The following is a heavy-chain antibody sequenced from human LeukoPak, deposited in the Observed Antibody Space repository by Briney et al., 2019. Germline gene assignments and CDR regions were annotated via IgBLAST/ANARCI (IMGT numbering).Heavy chain of an antibody. CDR1: GDSVSSNSAA. CDR2: TYYRSKWYN. D-gene: IGHD6-25*01. CDR3: ARSLVYSSARGLDY. Sequence: SQTLSLTCAISGDSVSSNSAAWNWIRQSPSRGLEWLGRTYYRSKWYNDYAVSVKSRITINPDTSKNQLFLQLNSVTPEDTAVYYCARSLVYSSARGLDYWGQGTLVTVSS. V-gene: IGHV6-1*01. J-gene: IGHJ4*02.